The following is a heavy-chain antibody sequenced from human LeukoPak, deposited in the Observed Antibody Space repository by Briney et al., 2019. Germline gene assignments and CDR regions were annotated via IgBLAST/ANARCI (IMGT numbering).Heavy chain of an antibody. CDR1: RFSLSSYA. CDR2: ISDSGGRT. Sequence: PGGSLRLSCEPSRFSLSSYAMSWVRQAPGKGLEWVSAISDSGGRTYYADAVKGRFTISRDNSKNTLYLQMNSLRAEDTAVYFCAKSQDGGRLFHFDYWGQGTLVTVSS. V-gene: IGHV3-23*01. CDR3: AKSQDGGRLFHFDY. D-gene: IGHD1-26*01. J-gene: IGHJ4*02.